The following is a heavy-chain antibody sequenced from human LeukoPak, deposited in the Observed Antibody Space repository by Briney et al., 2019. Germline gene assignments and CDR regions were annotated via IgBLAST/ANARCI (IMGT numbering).Heavy chain of an antibody. V-gene: IGHV4-39*07. Sequence: SETLSLTCTVSGGSISSSSYYWVWMRQPPGKGLEWIGSIYYSGSTYYNPSLKSRVTISVDTSKNQFSLKLSSVTAADTAVYYCARYGDYVFDLWGRGTLVTVSS. D-gene: IGHD4-17*01. CDR2: IYYSGST. CDR3: ARYGDYVFDL. CDR1: GGSISSSSYY. J-gene: IGHJ4*02.